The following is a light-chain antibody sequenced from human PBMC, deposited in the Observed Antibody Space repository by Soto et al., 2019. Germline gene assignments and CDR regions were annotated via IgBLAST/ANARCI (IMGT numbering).Light chain of an antibody. Sequence: DIQMTQSPSSLSASVGDRVTITCRASQSISTYLNWYQQRHGEAPKLLIYAASYLVSGVPSRFSGSGSGTDFTLTITSLQPEDFATYYCQQSYRTPYTFGQGTKLETK. CDR1: QSISTY. CDR3: QQSYRTPYT. J-gene: IGKJ2*01. V-gene: IGKV1-39*01. CDR2: AAS.